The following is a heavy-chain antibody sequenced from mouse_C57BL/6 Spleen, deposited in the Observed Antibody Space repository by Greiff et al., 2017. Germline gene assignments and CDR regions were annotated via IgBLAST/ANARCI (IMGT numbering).Heavy chain of an antibody. CDR1: GFTFSSYA. J-gene: IGHJ3*01. Sequence: EVMLVESGGGLVKPGGSLKLSCAASGFTFSSYAMSWVRQTPEKRLEWVATISDGGSYTYYPDNVKGRFTISRDNAKNNLYLQMSHLKSEDTAMYYCARGITTVVGPFAYWGQGTLVTVSA. CDR2: ISDGGSYT. V-gene: IGHV5-4*03. CDR3: ARGITTVVGPFAY. D-gene: IGHD1-1*01.